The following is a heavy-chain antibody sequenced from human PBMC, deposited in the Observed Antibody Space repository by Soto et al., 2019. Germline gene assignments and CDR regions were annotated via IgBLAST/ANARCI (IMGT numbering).Heavy chain of an antibody. CDR3: ATTLEPVYGIDI. CDR1: GGSISSGDYY. J-gene: IGHJ6*02. Sequence: ASETLSLTCTVSGGSISSGDYYWSWIRQPPGKGLEWIGYIYYSGSTYYNPSLKSRVTISVDTSKNQFSLKLSSVTAADTAVYYCATTLEPVYGIDIWGQGTTVTVSS. V-gene: IGHV4-30-4*01. D-gene: IGHD1-1*01. CDR2: IYYSGST.